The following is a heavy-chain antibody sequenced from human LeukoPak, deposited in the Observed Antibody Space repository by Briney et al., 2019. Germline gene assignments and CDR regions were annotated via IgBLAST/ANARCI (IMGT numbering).Heavy chain of an antibody. CDR1: GGSISSYY. Sequence: SETLSLTCTVSGGSISSYYWSWIRQPAGKGLEWIGRIYSNGDTNYNPSLKSRVTISQDRTRNQFSLKLSSVTAADTAVYYCARWWRPAFYFDYWGQGTLVTVSS. CDR3: ARWWRPAFYFDY. V-gene: IGHV4-4*07. J-gene: IGHJ4*02. CDR2: IYSNGDT. D-gene: IGHD2-21*02.